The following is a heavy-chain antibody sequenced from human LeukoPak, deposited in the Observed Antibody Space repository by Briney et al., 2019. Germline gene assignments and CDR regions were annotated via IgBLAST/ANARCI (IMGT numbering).Heavy chain of an antibody. V-gene: IGHV3-30*18. D-gene: IGHD2-15*01. CDR2: ISYDGSNK. CDR3: AKDGCSGGSCSYSYYYYGMDV. J-gene: IGHJ6*02. CDR1: GFTFSSYG. Sequence: GGSLRLSCAASGFTFSSYGMHWVRQAPGKGLEGVAVISYDGSNKYYADSVKGRLTISRDNSKNTLYLQMNSLRAEDTAVYYCAKDGCSGGSCSYSYYYYGMDVWGQGTTVTVSS.